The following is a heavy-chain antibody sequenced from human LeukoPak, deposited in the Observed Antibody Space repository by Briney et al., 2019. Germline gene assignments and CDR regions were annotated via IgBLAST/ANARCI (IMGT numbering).Heavy chain of an antibody. V-gene: IGHV1-69*13. J-gene: IGHJ5*02. CDR1: AGTFSIYA. D-gene: IGHD4-17*01. Sequence: SVTVSSKPSAGTFSIYAISWVRQAPGPGREWLGGSIPIFGTANYAQKFQGRVTITADESTSTAYMELSSLRSEDTAVYYCARVGDDYGDYIWFDPWGQGTLVTVSS. CDR2: SIPIFGTA. CDR3: ARVGDDYGDYIWFDP.